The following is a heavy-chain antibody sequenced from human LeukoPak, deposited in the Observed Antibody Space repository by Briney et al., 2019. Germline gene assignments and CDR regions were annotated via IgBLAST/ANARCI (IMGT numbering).Heavy chain of an antibody. CDR1: GYTFTGYY. CDR2: INPNSGGT. V-gene: IGHV1-2*02. CDR3: ARDSLRYFDWLSERPTDYFDY. D-gene: IGHD3-9*01. Sequence: ASVKVSCKASGYTFTGYYMHWVRQAPGQGLEWMGWINPNSGGTNYAQKFQGRVTMTRDTSISTAYMELSRLRSDDTAVYHCARDSLRYFDWLSERPTDYFDYWGQGTLVTVSS. J-gene: IGHJ4*02.